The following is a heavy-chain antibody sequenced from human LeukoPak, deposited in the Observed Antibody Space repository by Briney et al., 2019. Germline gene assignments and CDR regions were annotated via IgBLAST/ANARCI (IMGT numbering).Heavy chain of an antibody. CDR2: ISSSGSTI. J-gene: IGHJ4*02. Sequence: PGGSLRLSCAASGFTFSSYEMSWVRQAPGKRLEWVSYISSSGSTIYYADSVKGRFTISRDNSKNTLYLQMNSLRAEDTAVYYCARDRDNYDFWSGLTSYYFDYWGQGTLVTVSS. CDR3: ARDRDNYDFWSGLTSYYFDY. CDR1: GFTFSSYE. V-gene: IGHV3-48*03. D-gene: IGHD3-3*01.